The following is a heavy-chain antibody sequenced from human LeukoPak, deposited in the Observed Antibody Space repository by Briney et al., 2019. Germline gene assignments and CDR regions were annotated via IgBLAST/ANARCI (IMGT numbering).Heavy chain of an antibody. J-gene: IGHJ4*02. CDR1: GFTFSSYW. V-gene: IGHV3-74*01. CDR2: INSDGSST. D-gene: IGHD6-19*01. Sequence: GGSLRLSCAASGFTFSSYWMHWVRQAPGKGLVWVSRINSDGSSTSYADSVKGRFTISRDNAKNTLYVQMNSLRAEDTAVYYCARDSASGWYHANWGQGTLVTVSS. CDR3: ARDSASGWYHAN.